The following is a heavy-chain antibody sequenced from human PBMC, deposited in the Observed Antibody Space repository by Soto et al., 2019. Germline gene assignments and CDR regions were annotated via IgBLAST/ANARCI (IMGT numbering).Heavy chain of an antibody. CDR1: GFIFRDWF. CDR3: ARGDYHDTSGPFSDAFDV. CDR2: ISKDSGRAT. D-gene: IGHD3-22*01. V-gene: IGHV3-11*04. J-gene: IGHJ3*01. Sequence: GGSLRLSCAASGFIFRDWFMSWIRQAPGKGLEWISYISKDSGRATRYADSVKGRFTISRDNTKNSLYLQMNSLRAEDTAVYYCARGDYHDTSGPFSDAFDVWGQGTMVTVSS.